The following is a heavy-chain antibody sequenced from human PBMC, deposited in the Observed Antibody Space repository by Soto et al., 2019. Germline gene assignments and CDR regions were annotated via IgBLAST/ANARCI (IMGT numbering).Heavy chain of an antibody. CDR3: ARDFPPQEDYGSSSSYFDY. CDR2: ISYDGSNK. D-gene: IGHD6-6*01. V-gene: IGHV3-30-3*01. Sequence: QVQLVESGGGVVQPGRSLRLSCAASGFTFSSYAMHWVRQAPGKGLEWVAVISYDGSNKYYADSVKGRFTISRDNSKNTLYLQMTSLRAEDTAVYYCARDFPPQEDYGSSSSYFDYWGQGTLVTVSS. CDR1: GFTFSSYA. J-gene: IGHJ4*02.